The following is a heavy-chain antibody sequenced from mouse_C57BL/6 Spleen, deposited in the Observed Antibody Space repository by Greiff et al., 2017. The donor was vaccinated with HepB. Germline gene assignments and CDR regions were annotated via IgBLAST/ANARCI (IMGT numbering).Heavy chain of an antibody. CDR1: GYTFTSYW. Sequence: QVQLQQPGAELVKPGASVKMSCKASGYTFTSYWITWVKQRPGQGLEWIGDIYPGSGSTNYNEEFKSKATLTVDTSSSTAYMQLSSLTSEDSAVYYCARSEGNYLYAMDYWGQGTSVTVSS. J-gene: IGHJ4*01. CDR3: ARSEGNYLYAMDY. D-gene: IGHD2-1*01. CDR2: IYPGSGST. V-gene: IGHV1-55*01.